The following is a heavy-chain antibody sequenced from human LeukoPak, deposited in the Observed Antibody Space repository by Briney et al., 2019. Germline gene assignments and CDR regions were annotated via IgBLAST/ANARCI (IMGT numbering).Heavy chain of an antibody. V-gene: IGHV3-48*01. CDR3: AKDDYDSSGSYYFDY. D-gene: IGHD3-22*01. CDR1: GFTFSSYS. Sequence: PGGSLRLSCAASGFTFSSYSMNWVRQAPGKGLEWVSYISSSSSTIYYADSVKGRFTISRDNAKNSLYLQMNSLRAEDTAVYYCAKDDYDSSGSYYFDYWGQGTLVTVSS. J-gene: IGHJ4*02. CDR2: ISSSSSTI.